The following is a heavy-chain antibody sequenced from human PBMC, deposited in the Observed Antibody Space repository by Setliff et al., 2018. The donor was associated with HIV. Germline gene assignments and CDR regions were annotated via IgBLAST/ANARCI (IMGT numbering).Heavy chain of an antibody. CDR3: ARHKNGAYSLDS. CDR2: IDPSDSYT. V-gene: IGHV5-10-1*01. Sequence: GESLKISCKGSGYSFSSYWINWVRQMPGKGLEWMGRIDPSDSYTNYSPSFQGHVSISADRSISTAYLQWSSLKASDTAIYYCARHKNGAYSLDSWGQGTLVTVSS. J-gene: IGHJ4*02. CDR1: GYSFSSYW. D-gene: IGHD4-17*01.